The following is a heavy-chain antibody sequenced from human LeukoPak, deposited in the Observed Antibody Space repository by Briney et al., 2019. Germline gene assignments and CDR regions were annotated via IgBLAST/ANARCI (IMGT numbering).Heavy chain of an antibody. J-gene: IGHJ4*02. Sequence: GFLRLSCAASGFTVSSKYMNWVRQAPGKGLEWVSVIESGGSTYYADSVKGRFTVSRDNFQNTLYLQMNSLRAEDTAVYYCARGPPPDFDYWGRGTLVTVSS. CDR3: ARGPPPDFDY. V-gene: IGHV3-53*01. CDR2: IESGGST. CDR1: GFTVSSKY.